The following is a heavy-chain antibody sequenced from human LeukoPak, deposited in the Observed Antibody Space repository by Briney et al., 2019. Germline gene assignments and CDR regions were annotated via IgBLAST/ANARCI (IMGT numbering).Heavy chain of an antibody. D-gene: IGHD2-2*01. CDR1: GFTFSSYA. CDR2: ISGGGGST. Sequence: GGSLRLSCAASGFTFSSYAMSWVRQAPGKGLEWVSGISGGGGSTYYADSVKGRFTISRDNSKNTLYMQMSSLRAEDAAIYYCAKDLGYCSSTSCNRFDYWGQGILVTVSS. CDR3: AKDLGYCSSTSCNRFDY. J-gene: IGHJ4*02. V-gene: IGHV3-23*01.